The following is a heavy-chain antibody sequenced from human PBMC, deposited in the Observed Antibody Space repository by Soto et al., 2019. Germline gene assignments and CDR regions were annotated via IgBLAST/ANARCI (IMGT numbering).Heavy chain of an antibody. CDR1: GGSFNRHT. V-gene: IGHV1-69*01. Sequence: QVQLVQSGAEVRKPGSSVRVSCKASGGSFNRHTISWVRQAPGQGLEWMGGIIPIFGTANHAQKFQGRVTIIADESTSTVYMELSSLRSDDXXXXXXXRGWGYDSTDYYXAYWGQG. D-gene: IGHD3-22*01. J-gene: IGHJ4*02. CDR2: IIPIFGTA. CDR3: XRGWGYDSTDYYXAY.